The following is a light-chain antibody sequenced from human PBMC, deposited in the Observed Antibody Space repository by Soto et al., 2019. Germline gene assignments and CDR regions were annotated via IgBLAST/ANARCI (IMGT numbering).Light chain of an antibody. Sequence: QLVLTQSPSASTSLGASVKLTCTLSSGHSNYAIAWHQQQPEKGPRYLMKLNSDGSHSKGDGISDRFSGSSSGAERYLTISSLQSEDEADYYCQTWGTGIHVVFGGGTKLTVL. V-gene: IGLV4-69*01. CDR3: QTWGTGIHVV. J-gene: IGLJ2*01. CDR2: LNSDGSH. CDR1: SGHSNYA.